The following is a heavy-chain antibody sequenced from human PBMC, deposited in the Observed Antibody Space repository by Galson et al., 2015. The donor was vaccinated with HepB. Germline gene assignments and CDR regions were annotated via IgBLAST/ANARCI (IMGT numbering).Heavy chain of an antibody. Sequence: PALVKPTQTLTLTCTFSGFSLSTSGVGVGWIRQPPGKALEWLALIYWDDDKRYSPSLKSRLTITKDTSKNQVVLTMTNMDPVDTATYYCAHSPFLPRRGLPAAPSWFDPWGQGTLVTVSS. CDR2: IYWDDDK. J-gene: IGHJ5*02. CDR1: GFSLSTSGVG. D-gene: IGHD2-2*01. V-gene: IGHV2-5*02. CDR3: AHSPFLPRRGLPAAPSWFDP.